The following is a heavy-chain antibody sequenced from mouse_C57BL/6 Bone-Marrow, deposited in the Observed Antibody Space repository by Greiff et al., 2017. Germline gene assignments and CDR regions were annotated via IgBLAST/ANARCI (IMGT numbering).Heavy chain of an antibody. CDR1: GYTFTDYY. D-gene: IGHD1-1*01. CDR3: AHYYGSSYAYWYFDV. CDR2: INPNNGGT. Sequence: VQLQQSGPELVKPGASVKISCKASGYTFTDYYMNWVKQSHGKSLEWIGDINPNNGGTSYNQKFKGKATLTVDKSSSTAYMELRSLTSEDSAVYYCAHYYGSSYAYWYFDVWGTGTTVTVSS. J-gene: IGHJ1*03. V-gene: IGHV1-26*01.